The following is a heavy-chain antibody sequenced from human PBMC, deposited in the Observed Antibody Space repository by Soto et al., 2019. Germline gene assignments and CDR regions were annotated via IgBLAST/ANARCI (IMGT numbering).Heavy chain of an antibody. CDR2: IVVGSGNT. CDR1: GFTFTSSA. CDR3: AAVAVPAAMLKSVWYYYYYGMDV. V-gene: IGHV1-58*02. Sequence: SVKVSCKASGFTFTSSAMQWVRQARGQRLEWIGWIVVGSGNTNYAQKFQERVTITRDMSTSTAYMELSSLRSEDTAVYYCAAVAVPAAMLKSVWYYYYYGMDVWGQGTTVTVSS. D-gene: IGHD2-2*01. J-gene: IGHJ6*02.